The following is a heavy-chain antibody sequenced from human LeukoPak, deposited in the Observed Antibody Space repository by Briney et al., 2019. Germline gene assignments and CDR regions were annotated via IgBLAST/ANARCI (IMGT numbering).Heavy chain of an antibody. D-gene: IGHD3-22*01. J-gene: IGHJ1*01. CDR3: ARRRYYDSTGYLD. CDR2: IYFTGST. V-gene: IGHV4-39*01. CDR1: GGYISSSSYY. Sequence: SETLSLTCSVSGGYISSSSYYWGWIRQPPGKGLEWIADIYFTGSTYYNSSLKSRLTVSIDTSKNQFSLKLASLAAADTGVYYCARRRYYDSTGYLDWGQGTRITVAS.